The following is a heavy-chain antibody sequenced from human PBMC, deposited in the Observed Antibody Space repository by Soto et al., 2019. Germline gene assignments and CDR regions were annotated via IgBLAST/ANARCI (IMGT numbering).Heavy chain of an antibody. CDR1: GFTFSDYY. CDR2: MSGSGRTI. Sequence: QVQLVESGGGLVKPGGSLRLSCVASGFTFSDYYMTWIRQAPGKGLEWIAHMSGSGRTIYYADSVKGRFTISRDSANNSLYLQLNSLTVEDTALYYYARADRGKYEYDSSGPLGNWGQGTLVTVSS. CDR3: ARADRGKYEYDSSGPLGN. J-gene: IGHJ4*02. D-gene: IGHD3-22*01. V-gene: IGHV3-11*01.